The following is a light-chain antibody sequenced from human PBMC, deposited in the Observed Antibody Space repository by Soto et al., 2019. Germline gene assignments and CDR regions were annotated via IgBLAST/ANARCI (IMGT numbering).Light chain of an antibody. CDR1: QGISNY. CDR2: GAS. CDR3: LQHNSYPPT. V-gene: IGKV1-17*03. J-gene: IGKJ4*01. Sequence: DIQMTQSPSAMSASVGDTVTITCRASQGISNYLAWFQQKPGKVPERLIFGASSLQSGVPSRFSGRGYGTEFTLTISSLQPEDSATYYCLQHNSYPPTFGGGTKVEIK.